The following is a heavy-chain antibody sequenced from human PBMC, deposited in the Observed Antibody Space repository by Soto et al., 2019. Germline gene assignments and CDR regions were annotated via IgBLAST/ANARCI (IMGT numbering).Heavy chain of an antibody. CDR1: GFTFSNYA. V-gene: IGHV3-23*01. CDR3: AKVFSPEGGNYFDH. J-gene: IGHJ4*02. Sequence: EVQLLESGGGLVQPGGSLRLSCAASGFTFSNYAMDWVRQAPGKGLEWVSAISNSFSDGNTHYADSVKGRFTISRDNDKNTVFLEMKSLRAEDTAVYYCAKVFSPEGGNYFDHWGQGTLVTVSS. CDR2: ISNSFSDGNT.